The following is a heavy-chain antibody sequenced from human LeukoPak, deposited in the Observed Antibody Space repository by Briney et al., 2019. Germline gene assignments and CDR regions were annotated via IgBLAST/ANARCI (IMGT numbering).Heavy chain of an antibody. V-gene: IGHV3-53*01. CDR2: IYSGGST. CDR1: GFTVSSNY. D-gene: IGHD2-2*01. Sequence: GGSLRLPCAPSGFTVSSNYMSWVRQAPGKGLEWVSIIYSGGSTYYADSVKGRFTISRDISKNTLYLQMNSLRAEDTAVYFCARGYCSSTSCYEFDYWGQGTLVTVSS. J-gene: IGHJ4*02. CDR3: ARGYCSSTSCYEFDY.